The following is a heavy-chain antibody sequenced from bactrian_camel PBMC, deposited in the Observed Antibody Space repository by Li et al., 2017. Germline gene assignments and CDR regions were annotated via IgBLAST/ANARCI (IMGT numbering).Heavy chain of an antibody. V-gene: IGHV3S25*01. CDR1: GFTLSSYW. J-gene: IGHJ4*01. CDR2: ITSGGSIT. D-gene: IGHD5*01. CDR3: VRLLDYGLGDVLG. Sequence: VQLVESGGGLVQPGGSLRLSRAASGFTLSSYWMYWVRQAPGKGPEWVSSITSGGSITYYPDSVKGRFTISTDNAKNTVYLQMNSLKPEDTAVYYCVRLLDYGLGDVLGWGQGTQVTVS.